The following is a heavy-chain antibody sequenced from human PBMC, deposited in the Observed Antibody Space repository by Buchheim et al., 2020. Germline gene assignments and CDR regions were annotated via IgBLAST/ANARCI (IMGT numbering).Heavy chain of an antibody. J-gene: IGHJ6*02. CDR1: GFTFSSYG. Sequence: QVQLVESWGGVVQPGRSLRLSCAASGFTFSSYGMHWVRQAPGKGLEWVAVISYDGSNKYYADSVKGRFTISRDNSKNTLYLQMNSLRAEDTAVYYCAKIITSDSSGYYYEDYYYGMDVWGQGTT. CDR2: ISYDGSNK. V-gene: IGHV3-30*18. D-gene: IGHD3-22*01. CDR3: AKIITSDSSGYYYEDYYYGMDV.